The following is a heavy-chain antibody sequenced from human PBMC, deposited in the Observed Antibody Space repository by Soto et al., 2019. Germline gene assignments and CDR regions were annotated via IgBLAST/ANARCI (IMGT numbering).Heavy chain of an antibody. J-gene: IGHJ4*02. Sequence: GGSLRLSCAASGFTFSSYAMSWVRQAPGKGLEWVSAISGSGGSTYYAGSVKGRFTISRDNSKNTLYLQMNSLRAEDTAVYYCAKMWVDNWGSDYWEQGTLVTVSS. CDR2: ISGSGGST. V-gene: IGHV3-23*01. CDR1: GFTFSSYA. CDR3: AKMWVDNWGSDY. D-gene: IGHD7-27*01.